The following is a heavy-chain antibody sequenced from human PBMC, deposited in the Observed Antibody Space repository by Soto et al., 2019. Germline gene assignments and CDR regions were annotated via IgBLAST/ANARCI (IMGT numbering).Heavy chain of an antibody. V-gene: IGHV1-69*13. J-gene: IGHJ3*02. CDR2: IIPIFGTA. Sequence: SVKVSCKASGGTFSSYAISWVRQAPGQGLEWMGGIIPIFGTANYAQKFQGRVTITADESTSTAYMGLSSLRSEDTAVYYCARKYGVAAAGTVNDAFVIWGQGTTVTVSS. CDR1: GGTFSSYA. CDR3: ARKYGVAAAGTVNDAFVI. D-gene: IGHD6-13*01.